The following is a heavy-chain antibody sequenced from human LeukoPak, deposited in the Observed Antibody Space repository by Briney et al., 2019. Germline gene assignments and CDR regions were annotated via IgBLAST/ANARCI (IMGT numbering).Heavy chain of an antibody. V-gene: IGHV3-21*01. CDR1: GFTFSSYS. CDR3: AELGITMIGGV. CDR2: ISSSSSYI. Sequence: GGSLRLSCAASGFTFSSYSMKWVRQAPGKGLEWVSFISSSSSYIYYADSVKGRFTISRDSAKNSLYLQMNSLRAEDTAVYYCAELGITMIGGVWGKGTTVTISS. J-gene: IGHJ6*04. D-gene: IGHD3-10*02.